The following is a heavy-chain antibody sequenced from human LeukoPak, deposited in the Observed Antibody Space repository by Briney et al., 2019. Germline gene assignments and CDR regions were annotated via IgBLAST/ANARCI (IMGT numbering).Heavy chain of an antibody. CDR2: IVVGRDNT. CDR1: GFTFTTRSA. Sequence: GTSVKVSCKASGFTFTTRSAVQWVRQARGQRREWIGWIVVGRDNTNYAQKFQERVTITRDMSTSTAYMELSSLRSEDTAVYYCAAPYSSTWFDYWGQGTLVTVSS. J-gene: IGHJ4*02. D-gene: IGHD6-13*01. V-gene: IGHV1-58*01. CDR3: AAPYSSTWFDY.